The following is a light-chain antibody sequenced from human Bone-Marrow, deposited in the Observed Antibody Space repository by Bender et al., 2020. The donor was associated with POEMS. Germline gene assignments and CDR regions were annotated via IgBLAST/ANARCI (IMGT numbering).Light chain of an antibody. CDR3: ISYAGSNNLV. CDR2: KDT. Sequence: QSALTQPASVSGSPGQSITISCTGTSSDVWSYNLVSWYQHHPGKAPILLIYKDTERPSAVSSRFSGSKSGNTASLTISGLQAEDEADYYCISYAGSNNLVFGGGTKLTVL. V-gene: IGLV2-23*01. J-gene: IGLJ2*01. CDR1: SSDVWSYNL.